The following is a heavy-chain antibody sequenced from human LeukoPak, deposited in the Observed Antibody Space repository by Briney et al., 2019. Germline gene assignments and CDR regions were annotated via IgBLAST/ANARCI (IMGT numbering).Heavy chain of an antibody. D-gene: IGHD5-18*01. J-gene: IGHJ3*02. CDR1: GGSISSYY. Sequence: SETLSLTCTVSGGSISSYYWSWIRQPPGKGLEWIGYIYYSGSTNYNPSLKSRVTISVDTSKNQFSLKLSSVTAADTAVYYCATDTAMVTDAFDIWGQGTMVTVSS. V-gene: IGHV4-59*12. CDR3: ATDTAMVTDAFDI. CDR2: IYYSGST.